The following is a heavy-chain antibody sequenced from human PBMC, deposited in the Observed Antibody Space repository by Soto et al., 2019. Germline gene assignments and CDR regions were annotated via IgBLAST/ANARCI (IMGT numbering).Heavy chain of an antibody. CDR3: ARDQGLCSGGSCWGYFDY. J-gene: IGHJ4*02. Sequence: AASVKVSCKASGYTFTNNAIHWVRQAPGQRLEWMGRINAANGNTKYSQKFQGRVTITRDTSASTAYMELSSLRSEDTAVYYCARDQGLCSGGSCWGYFDYWGQGTLVTVSS. D-gene: IGHD2-15*01. CDR1: GYTFTNNA. CDR2: INAANGNT. V-gene: IGHV1-3*01.